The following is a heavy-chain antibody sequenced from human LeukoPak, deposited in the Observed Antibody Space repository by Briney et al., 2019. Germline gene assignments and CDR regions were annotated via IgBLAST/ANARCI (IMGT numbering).Heavy chain of an antibody. D-gene: IGHD4-17*01. CDR3: ARDPRNGDYEAGY. Sequence: SETLSLTCTVSGYAISSGYYWGWIRPPPGKGLEWIGSIYHSGSTYYNPSLKSRVTISVDTSKNKFSLKLSSVTAADTAVYYCARDPRNGDYEAGYWGQGTLVTVSS. J-gene: IGHJ4*02. V-gene: IGHV4-38-2*02. CDR2: IYHSGST. CDR1: GYAISSGYY.